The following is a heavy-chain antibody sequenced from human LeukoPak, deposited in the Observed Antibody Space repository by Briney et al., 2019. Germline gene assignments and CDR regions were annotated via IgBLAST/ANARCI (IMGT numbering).Heavy chain of an antibody. D-gene: IGHD2-21*02. CDR1: GFTFSSYA. CDR2: ISYDGSNK. Sequence: PGGSLRLSCAASGFTFSSYAMHWVRQAPGKGLEWVAVISYDGSNKYYADSVKGRLTISRDNSKNTLYLQMNSLRAEDTAVYYCARDGNIVVVTATSHAFDIWGQGTMVTVSS. J-gene: IGHJ3*02. CDR3: ARDGNIVVVTATSHAFDI. V-gene: IGHV3-30*04.